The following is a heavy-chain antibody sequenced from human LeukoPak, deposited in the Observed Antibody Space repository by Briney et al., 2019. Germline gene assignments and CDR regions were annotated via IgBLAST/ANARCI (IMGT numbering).Heavy chain of an antibody. V-gene: IGHV3-66*01. CDR2: IYSDGGT. J-gene: IGHJ4*02. CDR1: GFTVSAKY. Sequence: PGGSLRLSCAASGFTVSAKYMSWVRQGPGKGLDWISSIYSDGGTNYADSVKGRFTISRDNSKNTLYLQMNSLRAEDTAIYYCASTFPYCGGGSCALGGQGTLVTVSS. CDR3: ASTFPYCGGGSCAL. D-gene: IGHD2-15*01.